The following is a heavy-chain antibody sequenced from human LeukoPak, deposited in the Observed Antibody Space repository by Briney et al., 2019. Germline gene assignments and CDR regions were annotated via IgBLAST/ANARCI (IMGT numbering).Heavy chain of an antibody. D-gene: IGHD1-26*01. J-gene: IGHJ4*02. CDR1: GFTFSSYS. CDR3: ASWGEGALDN. V-gene: IGHV3-48*04. CDR2: ISTSTTTI. Sequence: GGSLRLSCEASGFTFSSYSMNWVRKAPGEGLEWISYISTSTTTIYYANSVKGRVTISRDNAKKSLYLQMNSLRVEDTGVYYCASWGEGALDNWGQGTLVTVSS.